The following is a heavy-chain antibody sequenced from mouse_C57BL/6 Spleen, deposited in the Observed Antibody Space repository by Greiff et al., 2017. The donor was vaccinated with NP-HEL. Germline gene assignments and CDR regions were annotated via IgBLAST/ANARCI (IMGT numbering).Heavy chain of an antibody. CDR3: ARAPYYGSSYWYFDV. D-gene: IGHD1-1*01. CDR1: GYSITSGYY. J-gene: IGHJ1*03. CDR2: ISYDGSN. V-gene: IGHV3-6*01. Sequence: ESGPGLVKPSQSLSLTCSVTGYSITSGYYWNWIRQFPGNKLEWMGYISYDGSNNYNPSLKNRISITRDTSKNQFFLKLNSVTTEDTATYYCARAPYYGSSYWYFDVWGTGTTVTVSS.